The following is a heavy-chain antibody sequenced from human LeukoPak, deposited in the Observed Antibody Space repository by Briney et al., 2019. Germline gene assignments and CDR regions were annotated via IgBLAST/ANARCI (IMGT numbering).Heavy chain of an antibody. CDR2: IYYSGST. J-gene: IGHJ4*02. Sequence: SETLSLTCTVSGGSISSSSYYWGWIRQPPGKGLEWIGSIYYSGSTYYNPSLKSRVTISVDTSKNQFSLKLSSVTAADTAVYYCARARRAAAESNYFDYWGQGTLVTVSS. V-gene: IGHV4-39*07. CDR3: ARARRAAAESNYFDY. D-gene: IGHD6-13*01. CDR1: GGSISSSSYY.